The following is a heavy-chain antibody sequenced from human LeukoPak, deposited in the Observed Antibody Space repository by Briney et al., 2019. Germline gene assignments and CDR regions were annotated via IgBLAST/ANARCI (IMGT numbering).Heavy chain of an antibody. Sequence: SVKVSCKASGGTFSSYAISWVRQAPGQGLEWMGRIIPIFGIADYAQKFQGRVTITADKSTSTAYMELSSLRSEDTAVYYCARDVETDCSSTSCYYNWFDPWGQGTLVTVSS. CDR1: GGTFSSYA. D-gene: IGHD2-2*01. V-gene: IGHV1-69*04. J-gene: IGHJ5*02. CDR2: IIPIFGIA. CDR3: ARDVETDCSSTSCYYNWFDP.